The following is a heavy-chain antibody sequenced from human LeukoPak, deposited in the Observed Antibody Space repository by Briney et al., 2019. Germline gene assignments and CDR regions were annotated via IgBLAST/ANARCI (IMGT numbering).Heavy chain of an antibody. J-gene: IGHJ2*01. D-gene: IGHD3-22*01. CDR1: GGSISSSSYY. V-gene: IGHV4-39*01. Sequence: SETLSLTSTVSGGSISSSSYYWGWIRQSPGKGLEWIGSIYYSGSTYYNPSLKSRVTISVDTSKNQFSLKLSSVTAADTAVYYCARPLGGYYDSSGYPGGWYFDLWGRGTLVTVSS. CDR3: ARPLGGYYDSSGYPGGWYFDL. CDR2: IYYSGST.